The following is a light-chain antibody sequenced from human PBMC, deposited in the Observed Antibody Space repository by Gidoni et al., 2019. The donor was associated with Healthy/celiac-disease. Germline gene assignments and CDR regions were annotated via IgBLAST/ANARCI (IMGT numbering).Light chain of an antibody. V-gene: IGLV2-14*01. CDR2: DVS. CDR1: SSDVGGYNY. CDR3: SSYTSSSLRV. Sequence: QSALPQPAPVSGSPGQSITISCTGTSSDVGGYNYVSWYQQHPGKAPKLMIYDVSNRPSGVSNRFSGSKSGNTASLTISGLQAEDEADYYCSSYTSSSLRVFGGGTKLTVL. J-gene: IGLJ2*01.